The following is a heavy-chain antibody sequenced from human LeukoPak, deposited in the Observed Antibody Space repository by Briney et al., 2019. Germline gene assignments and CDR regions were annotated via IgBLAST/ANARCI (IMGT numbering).Heavy chain of an antibody. CDR2: ISDNRGTT. D-gene: IGHD5-18*01. J-gene: IGHJ4*02. CDR3: AKEDGYSYGFLAY. CDR1: GFTFSSYA. V-gene: IGHV3-23*01. Sequence: GGSLRLSCAASGFTFSSYAMSWVRQPPGKGLEWVSSISDNRGTTYYAESVKGRFTISRDNPKNTLYLQMSSLRVEDTAVYYCAKEDGYSYGFLAYWGQGTLVTVSS.